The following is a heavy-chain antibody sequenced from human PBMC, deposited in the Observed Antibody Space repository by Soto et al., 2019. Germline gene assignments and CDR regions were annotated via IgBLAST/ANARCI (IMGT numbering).Heavy chain of an antibody. CDR3: AGDSGGGDFDY. Sequence: QVQLVQSGPEVKRPGASVKVSCEASGYTFRTYGFSWVRQAPGQGLEWMGWISVQNGKTNYAQKFQGRVTMTTDTSTSTAYMELRSLRSDDTAVYYCAGDSGGGDFDYWGQGTLVTVSS. J-gene: IGHJ4*02. V-gene: IGHV1-18*01. D-gene: IGHD2-21*01. CDR2: ISVQNGKT. CDR1: GYTFRTYG.